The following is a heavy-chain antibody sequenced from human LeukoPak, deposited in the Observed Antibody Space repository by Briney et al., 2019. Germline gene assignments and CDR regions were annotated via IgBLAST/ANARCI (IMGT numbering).Heavy chain of an antibody. CDR3: ALVVVAATPFWFDP. CDR1: GYTFTSYG. CDR2: ISAYNGNT. Sequence: ASVKVSCKASGYTFTSYGISWVRQAPGQGLEWMGWISAYNGNTNYAQKLQGRVTMTTDTSTSTAYMELRSLRPDDTAVYYCALVVVAATPFWFDPWGQGTLVTVSS. D-gene: IGHD2-15*01. J-gene: IGHJ5*02. V-gene: IGHV1-18*04.